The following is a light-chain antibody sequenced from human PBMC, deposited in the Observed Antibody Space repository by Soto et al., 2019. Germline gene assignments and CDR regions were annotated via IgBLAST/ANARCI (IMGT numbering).Light chain of an antibody. CDR1: QSVSGY. CDR3: QQRTNWPPIT. CDR2: GAS. V-gene: IGKV3-11*01. J-gene: IGKJ5*01. Sequence: PGETVTLSCRASQSVSGYLDWFHQKPGQAPRLLIYGASNRATGIPDRFSGSGSGTDFTLTISSLEPEDFAVYYCQQRTNWPPITFGQGTRLEIK.